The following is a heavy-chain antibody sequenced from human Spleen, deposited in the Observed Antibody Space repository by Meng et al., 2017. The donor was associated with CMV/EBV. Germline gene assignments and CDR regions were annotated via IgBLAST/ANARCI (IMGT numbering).Heavy chain of an antibody. V-gene: IGHV5-51*01. CDR2: IYPGDSDT. CDR3: ARLCGGDNCHPPEF. J-gene: IGHJ4*02. CDR1: GYSFTSYW. Sequence: GGSLRLSCKGSGYSFTSYWIAWVRQMPGKGLEWMGIIYPGDSDTTYSPSFQGQVTISADKSISTTYLQWSSLKASDTAMYYCARLCGGDNCHPPEFWGQGTLVTVSS. D-gene: IGHD2-21*01.